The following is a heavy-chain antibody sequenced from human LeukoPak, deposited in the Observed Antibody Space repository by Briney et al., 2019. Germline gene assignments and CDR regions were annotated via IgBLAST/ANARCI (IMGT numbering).Heavy chain of an antibody. J-gene: IGHJ6*03. Sequence: GGSLRLSCAASGFTFDDYAMHWVRQAPGKGLEWVSGISWNSGSIGYADSVKGRFAISRDNAKNSLYLQMNSLRAEDMALYYCAKASKPYYYYYMDVWGKGTTVTASS. V-gene: IGHV3-9*03. CDR1: GFTFDDYA. CDR2: ISWNSGSI. CDR3: AKASKPYYYYYMDV.